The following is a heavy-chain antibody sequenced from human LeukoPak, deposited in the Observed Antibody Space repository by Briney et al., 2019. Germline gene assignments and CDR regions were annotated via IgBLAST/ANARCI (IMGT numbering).Heavy chain of an antibody. V-gene: IGHV4-59*08. CDR1: GGSISSYY. CDR3: ARHLVVVTATRTYYYNYGMDV. D-gene: IGHD2-21*02. Sequence: SETLSLTCTVSGGSISSYYWSWIRQPPGKGLEWIGYIYYSGSTNYNPSLKSRVTISVDTSKNQFSLKLSSVTAADTAVYYCARHLVVVTATRTYYYNYGMDVWGQGTTVTVSS. J-gene: IGHJ6*02. CDR2: IYYSGST.